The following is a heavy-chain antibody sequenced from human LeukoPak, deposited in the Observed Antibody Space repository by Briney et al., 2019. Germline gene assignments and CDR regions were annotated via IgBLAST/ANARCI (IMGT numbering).Heavy chain of an antibody. J-gene: IGHJ6*02. D-gene: IGHD2-15*01. CDR2: ITPIFGTA. V-gene: IGHV1-69*13. CDR3: ATRPKDIVVVVAATPHYYYYGMDV. Sequence: ASVKVSCKASGGTFSSYAISWVRQAPGQGLEWMGGITPIFGTANYAQKFQGRVTITADESTSTAYMEPSSLRFEDTAVYYCATRPKDIVVVVAATPHYYYYGMDVWGQGTTVTVSS. CDR1: GGTFSSYA.